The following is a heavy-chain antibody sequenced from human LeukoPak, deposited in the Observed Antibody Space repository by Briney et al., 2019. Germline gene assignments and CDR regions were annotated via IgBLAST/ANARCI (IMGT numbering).Heavy chain of an antibody. CDR1: GFTFNNAW. D-gene: IGHD2-15*01. Sequence: GGSLRLSCVAPGFTFNNAWVGSVRQAPRKRLEWVGLIISKAGVGKTDYAASVRGRFTISRHDSENTLYLQMNSLKTEDTAVYYCATSAFTIAGFDYWGRGTLVTVSS. V-gene: IGHV3-15*01. J-gene: IGHJ4*02. CDR2: IISKAGVGKT. CDR3: ATSAFTIAGFDY.